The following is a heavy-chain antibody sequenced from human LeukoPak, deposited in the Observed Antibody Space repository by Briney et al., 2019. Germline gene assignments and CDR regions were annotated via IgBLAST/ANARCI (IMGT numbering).Heavy chain of an antibody. CDR2: ISGSGGST. D-gene: IGHD5-24*01. V-gene: IGHV3-23*01. J-gene: IGHJ4*02. CDR1: GFTFSSYA. Sequence: GGSLRLSCAAAGFTFSSYAMSWVRQAPGKGLEWVSAISGSGGSTYYADSVKGRFTISRDNSKNTLYLQMNSLRAEDTAVYYCAKDRQRWLQWYFEYWGKGTLVTVSS. CDR3: AKDRQRWLQWYFEY.